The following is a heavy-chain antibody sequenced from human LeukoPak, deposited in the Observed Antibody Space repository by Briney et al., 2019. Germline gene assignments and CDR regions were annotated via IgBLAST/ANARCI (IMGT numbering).Heavy chain of an antibody. CDR3: ASRGLTSAFDY. CDR2: ISSSSYI. CDR1: GFTFSSYS. Sequence: PGGSLRLSCAASGFTFSSYSMNWVRQAPGKGLEWVSSISSSSYIYYADSVKGRFTISRDNAKNSLYLQMNSLRAEDTAVYYCASRGLTSAFDYWGQGTLVTVSS. V-gene: IGHV3-21*01. J-gene: IGHJ4*02. D-gene: IGHD3-10*01.